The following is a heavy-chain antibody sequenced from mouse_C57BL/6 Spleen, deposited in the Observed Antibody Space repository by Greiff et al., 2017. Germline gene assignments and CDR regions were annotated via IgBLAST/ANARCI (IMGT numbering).Heavy chain of an antibody. V-gene: IGHV14-4*01. CDR3: TTGKRYYFDY. CDR2: IDPENGDT. CDR1: GFNIKDDY. J-gene: IGHJ2*01. D-gene: IGHD1-1*01. Sequence: EVQLQQSGAELVRPGASVKLSCTASGFNIKDDYMHWVKQRPEQGLEWIGWIDPENGDTEYASKFQGKATITADTSSNTAYLQLSSLTSEDTAVYYCTTGKRYYFDYWGQGTTLTVSS.